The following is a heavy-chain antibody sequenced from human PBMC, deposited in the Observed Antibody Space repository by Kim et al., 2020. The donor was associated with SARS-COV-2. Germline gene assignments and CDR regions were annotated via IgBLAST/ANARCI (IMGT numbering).Heavy chain of an antibody. V-gene: IGHV1-24*01. CDR2: FDPEDGET. Sequence: ASVKVSCKVSGYTLTELSMHWVRQAPGKGLEWMGGFDPEDGETIYAQKFQGRVTMTEDTSTDTAYMELSSLRSEDTAVYYCATRYRVKPPYYYYGMDVWGQGTTVTVSS. CDR3: ATRYRVKPPYYYYGMDV. CDR1: GYTLTELS. J-gene: IGHJ6*02. D-gene: IGHD1-26*01.